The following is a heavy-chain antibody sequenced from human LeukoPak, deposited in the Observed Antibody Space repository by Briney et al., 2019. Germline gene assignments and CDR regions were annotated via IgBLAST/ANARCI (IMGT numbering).Heavy chain of an antibody. D-gene: IGHD6-19*01. CDR2: IIPIFGTA. Sequence: ASVKVSCKASGGTFSSNVISWVRQAPGQGLEWMGGIIPIFGTANYAQKFQGRVTITADEPTSTAYMELSSLRSEDTAVYYCASFGYSSGWHDINFDYWGQGTLVTVSS. CDR1: GGTFSSNV. CDR3: ASFGYSSGWHDINFDY. V-gene: IGHV1-69*01. J-gene: IGHJ4*02.